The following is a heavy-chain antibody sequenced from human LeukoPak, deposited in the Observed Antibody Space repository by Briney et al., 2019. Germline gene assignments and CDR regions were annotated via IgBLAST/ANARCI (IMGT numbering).Heavy chain of an antibody. D-gene: IGHD5-12*01. CDR3: ARGGYSFDY. CDR2: LHPDGSER. CDR1: GSSFTGYG. Sequence: PGGSLRLSCAASGSSFTGYGMTWVRQAPGKGLEWVARLHPDGSERNYVGSVEGRFTVFGDDAKSSLFLQMHSLRVEDTAVYYCARGGYSFDYRGQGTLVTVSS. V-gene: IGHV3-7*01. J-gene: IGHJ4*02.